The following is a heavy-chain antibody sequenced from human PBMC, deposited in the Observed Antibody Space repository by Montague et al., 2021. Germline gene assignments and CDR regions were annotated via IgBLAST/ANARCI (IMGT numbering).Heavy chain of an antibody. V-gene: IGHV3-7*01. D-gene: IGHD2-21*01. CDR2: IQQDGSEK. CDR3: SRDQGQGYCGGDCYVGLDY. J-gene: IGHJ4*02. Sequence: SLILSCAASGFTFSNYWMSLFRQAPVKGLEWVANIQQDGSEKHYLYSLNVRFTISRDNAKNSLYLQMNSLRAEDTAMYFCSRDQGQGYCGGDCYVGLDYWGQGTLVTVSS. CDR1: GFTFSNYW.